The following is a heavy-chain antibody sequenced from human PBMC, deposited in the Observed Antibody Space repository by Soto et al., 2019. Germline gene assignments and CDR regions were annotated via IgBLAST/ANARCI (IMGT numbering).Heavy chain of an antibody. V-gene: IGHV3-64D*06. CDR3: VTVSGYCTGGSCFSYFDY. J-gene: IGHJ4*02. CDR1: GFTFSHHS. Sequence: GGSLRLSXSGSGFTFSHHSLYWVRQAPGKGLRYVSTISGNGGNTHYAASVRGRFTISRDNSKNTVFLQMSGLGVADSAVYYCVTVSGYCTGGSCFSYFDYWGQGALVTVSS. CDR2: ISGNGGNT. D-gene: IGHD2-15*01.